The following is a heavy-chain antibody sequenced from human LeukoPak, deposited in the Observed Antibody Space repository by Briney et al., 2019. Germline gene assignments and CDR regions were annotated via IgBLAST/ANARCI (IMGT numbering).Heavy chain of an antibody. CDR3: VRDGGYSSSLGDY. Sequence: GGSLRLSCAASGFTFTNFPMTWVRQAPGKGLEGVAFVGATDGTTYYLDSVKGRFTISRDNPKNMVYLHMSSLRAEDTAVYYCVRDGGYSSSLGDYWGQGTLVTVSS. D-gene: IGHD6-13*01. CDR1: GFTFTNFP. J-gene: IGHJ4*02. V-gene: IGHV3-23*01. CDR2: VGATDGTT.